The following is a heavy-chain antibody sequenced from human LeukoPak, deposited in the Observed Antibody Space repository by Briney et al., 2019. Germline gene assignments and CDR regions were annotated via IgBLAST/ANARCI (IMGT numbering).Heavy chain of an antibody. V-gene: IGHV1-18*01. J-gene: IGHJ5*02. CDR3: ARDPKYSSSATNNWFDP. CDR1: GDTFTTYG. Sequence: ASVNVSCKASGDTFTTYGISWVRQAPGQGLEWMGWISAYNDNTNYAPTLQGRVTMTTDTSTSTAYMELRSLRSDDTAVYYCARDPKYSSSATNNWFDPWGQGTLVTVSS. CDR2: ISAYNDNT. D-gene: IGHD6-6*01.